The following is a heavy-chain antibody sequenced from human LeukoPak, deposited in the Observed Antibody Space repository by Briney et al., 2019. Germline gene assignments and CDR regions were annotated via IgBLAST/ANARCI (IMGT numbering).Heavy chain of an antibody. CDR3: AREDSSGPTIKYFQH. V-gene: IGHV3-74*01. CDR1: GFTFSSYL. Sequence: GSLIPSCAASGFTFSSYLMHWVRPAPGKGLVWVSRINSDGSSTSYADSVKGRFTISRDNAKNTLYLQMNSLRAEDTAVYYCAREDSSGPTIKYFQHWGQGTLVTVSS. D-gene: IGHD6-19*01. CDR2: INSDGSST. J-gene: IGHJ1*01.